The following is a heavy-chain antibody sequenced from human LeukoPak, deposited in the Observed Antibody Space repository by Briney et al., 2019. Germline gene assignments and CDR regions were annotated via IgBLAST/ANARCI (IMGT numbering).Heavy chain of an antibody. J-gene: IGHJ4*02. Sequence: SETLSLTCTVSGYSISSGYYWGWIRQPPGKGLEWIGYIYYSGSTNYNPSLKSRVTISVDTSKNQFSLKLSSVTAADTAVYYCARSYGWELLLFFDYWGQGTLVTVSS. D-gene: IGHD1-26*01. V-gene: IGHV4-61*01. CDR3: ARSYGWELLLFFDY. CDR2: IYYSGST. CDR1: GYSISSGYY.